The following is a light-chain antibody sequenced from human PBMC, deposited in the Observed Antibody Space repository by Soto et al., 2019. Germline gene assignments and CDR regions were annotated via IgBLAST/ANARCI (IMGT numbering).Light chain of an antibody. CDR3: QESYSTSWT. CDR2: GAS. Sequence: DIQTTQSPSSLSASVGARVTITSRASQSIPNYLNWYQQKPGKAPKLLIYGASSLQSGVPSGFSGTGSGTDFSLTISSLRPEDFATYYCQESYSTSWTFGQGTKVELK. V-gene: IGKV1-39*01. CDR1: QSIPNY. J-gene: IGKJ1*01.